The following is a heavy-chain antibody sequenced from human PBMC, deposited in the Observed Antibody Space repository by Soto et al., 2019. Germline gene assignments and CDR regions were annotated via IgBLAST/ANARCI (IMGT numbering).Heavy chain of an antibody. J-gene: IGHJ4*02. V-gene: IGHV1-69*01. D-gene: IGHD3-22*01. CDR3: ARDEGDDSSGYYDVNY. Sequence: QVHLVQSGAEVKKPGSSVRVSCKASGGTYRNYAVNWVRQAPGQGLEWMGGIIPISGTTNYAQKFQGRVTITVDESTSTAYMELRRLRSEDTAVYFCARDEGDDSSGYYDVNYWGQGTLVTVSS. CDR2: IIPISGTT. CDR1: GGTYRNYA.